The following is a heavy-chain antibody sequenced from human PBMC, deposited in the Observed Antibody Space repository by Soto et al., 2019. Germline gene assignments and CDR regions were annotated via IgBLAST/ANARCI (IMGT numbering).Heavy chain of an antibody. CDR1: GGYISSYY. Sequence: SETLSLTCTVAGGYISSYYWSWIRKPPGKGLEWIGYIYYSGSTNYNPSLKSRVTISVDTSKNQFSLKLSSVTAADTAVYYCARVMITIGPISAFDIWGQGTMVTVSS. D-gene: IGHD3-16*01. V-gene: IGHV4-59*12. J-gene: IGHJ3*02. CDR3: ARVMITIGPISAFDI. CDR2: IYYSGST.